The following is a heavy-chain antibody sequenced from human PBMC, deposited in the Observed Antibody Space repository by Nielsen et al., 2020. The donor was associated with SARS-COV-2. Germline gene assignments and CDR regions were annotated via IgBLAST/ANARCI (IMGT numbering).Heavy chain of an antibody. V-gene: IGHV4-30-4*01. CDR2: IYYSGYT. CDR3: ARDAYGDSSFYSYGLDV. Sequence: SETLSLTCSVSGDSISGSDYYWTWIRQSPGKGLEWIGYIYYSGYTSYNPSLKSRVTISVDTSENQFSLELRSVTAADTAVYYCARDAYGDSSFYSYGLDVWGQGTTVAVSS. D-gene: IGHD4-17*01. J-gene: IGHJ6*02. CDR1: GDSISGSDYY.